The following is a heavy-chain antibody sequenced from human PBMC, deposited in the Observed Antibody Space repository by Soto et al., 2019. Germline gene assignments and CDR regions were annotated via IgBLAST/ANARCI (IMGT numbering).Heavy chain of an antibody. CDR3: ARILQDWNDVDYYYYGMDV. CDR2: IDWDDDK. J-gene: IGHJ6*02. D-gene: IGHD1-1*01. V-gene: IGHV2-70*01. CDR1: GFSLSTSGMC. Sequence: SGPTLVNPTQTLTLTCTFSGFSLSTSGMCVSWIRQPPGKALEWLALIDWDDDKYYSTSLKTRLTISKDTSKNQVVLTMTNMDPVDTATYYCARILQDWNDVDYYYYGMDVWGQGTTVTVSS.